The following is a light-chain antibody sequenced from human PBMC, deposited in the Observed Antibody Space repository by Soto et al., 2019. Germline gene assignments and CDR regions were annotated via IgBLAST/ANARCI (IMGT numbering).Light chain of an antibody. CDR1: RSDVGAYNY. CDR2: DVS. J-gene: IGLJ1*01. Sequence: QSALTQPPSVSGSPGQSVTISCTGTRSDVGAYNYVSWYQQHPGKAPKLMICDVSQRPSGVPDRFSGSKSGNTASLTISGLQAEDESDYFSCSYADGNTHYVFGTGTKVNVL. V-gene: IGLV2-11*01. CDR3: CSYADGNTHYV.